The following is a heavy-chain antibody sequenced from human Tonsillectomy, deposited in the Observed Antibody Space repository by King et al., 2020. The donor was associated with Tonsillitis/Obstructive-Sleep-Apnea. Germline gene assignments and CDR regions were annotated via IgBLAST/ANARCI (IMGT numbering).Heavy chain of an antibody. Sequence: VQLVQSGGGLVKAGGSLRLSCAASGFTFSNAWMSWVRQAPGKGLEWVGRIKSKIDDGTTDYAAPVKGRFTISRDDSKNTLYLQINSLKTEDTAVYYCTTDRITALVLGYYYYMDVWGKGTTVTVSS. J-gene: IGHJ6*03. CDR2: IKSKIDDGTT. V-gene: IGHV3-15*01. CDR1: GFTFSNAW. CDR3: TTDRITALVLGYYYYMDV. D-gene: IGHD6-6*01.